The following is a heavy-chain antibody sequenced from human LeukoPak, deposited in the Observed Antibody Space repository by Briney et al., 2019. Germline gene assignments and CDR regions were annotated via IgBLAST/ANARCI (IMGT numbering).Heavy chain of an antibody. CDR2: INPNSGGA. Sequence: GASVKVSCKASGYTFTGYYIHWVRQGPGQGLEWMGWINPNSGGANYAQKFQGRVTMARDTSISTAYMELTRLNSDDTAVYYCARRAVYNYYGMDVWGQGSTVTVSS. CDR3: ARRAVYNYYGMDV. V-gene: IGHV1-2*02. D-gene: IGHD6-25*01. J-gene: IGHJ6*02. CDR1: GYTFTGYY.